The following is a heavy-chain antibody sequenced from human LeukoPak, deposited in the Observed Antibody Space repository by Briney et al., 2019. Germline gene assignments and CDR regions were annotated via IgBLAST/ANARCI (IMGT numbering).Heavy chain of an antibody. Sequence: PSETLSLTCTVSGGSISNYYWTWIRQPPGKGLEWIGYIYYSGSTNYNPSLKSRVTISVDTSKNQFSLKLSSVTAADTAMYYCARASDRLQPPDCWGQGTLVTVSS. CDR3: ARASDRLQPPDC. CDR1: GGSISNYY. J-gene: IGHJ4*02. D-gene: IGHD4-11*01. CDR2: IYYSGST. V-gene: IGHV4-59*01.